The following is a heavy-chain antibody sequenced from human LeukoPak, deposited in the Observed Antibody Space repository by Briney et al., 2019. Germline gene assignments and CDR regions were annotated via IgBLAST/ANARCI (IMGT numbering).Heavy chain of an antibody. Sequence: SETLSLPRTVCGVPLLKGLNYRTWIRQPPGKGLEWIGYIYYTGSTTYNPSLESRATISIDTSKKQFSLKLRSVTAADPAVYYCGRDCYCSSRLYDMDVWGQGATVTVSS. CDR2: IYYTGST. CDR1: GVPLLKGLNY. V-gene: IGHV4-61*01. D-gene: IGHD2-15*01. J-gene: IGHJ6*02. CDR3: GRDCYCSSRLYDMDV.